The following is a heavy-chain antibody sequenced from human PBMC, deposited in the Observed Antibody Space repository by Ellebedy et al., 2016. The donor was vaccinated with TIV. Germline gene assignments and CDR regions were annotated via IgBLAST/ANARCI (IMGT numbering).Heavy chain of an antibody. CDR2: LSYDGSDE. D-gene: IGHD2-2*01. CDR3: AKPFVGHCISTVCYVFDD. Sequence: GESLKISCATSGFTFSSYTMHWVRQAPGKGLEWVAALSYDGSDEYYADSVQGRLTISRDSSKKTLYLQMNSLRAEDTAVYYCAKPFVGHCISTVCYVFDDWGPGTLVTVSS. J-gene: IGHJ4*02. CDR1: GFTFSSYT. V-gene: IGHV3-30*18.